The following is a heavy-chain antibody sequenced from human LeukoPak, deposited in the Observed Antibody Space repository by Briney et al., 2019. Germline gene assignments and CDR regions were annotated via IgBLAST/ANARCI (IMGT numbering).Heavy chain of an antibody. V-gene: IGHV1-2*06. D-gene: IGHD3-10*01. CDR1: GYTFTGYY. CDR3: ARRRSSGSYPYYFDY. J-gene: IGHJ4*02. CDR2: INPNSGGT. Sequence: ASVKVSCKASGYTFTGYYMHWVRQAPGQGLEWMGRINPNSGGTNYAQKFQGRVTMTRDTSISTAYMELSSLRSEDTAVYYCARRRSSGSYPYYFDYWGQGTLVTVSS.